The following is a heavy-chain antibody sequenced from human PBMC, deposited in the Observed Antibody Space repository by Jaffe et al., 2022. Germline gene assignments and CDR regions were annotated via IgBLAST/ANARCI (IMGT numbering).Heavy chain of an antibody. CDR2: INPNSGGT. J-gene: IGHJ6*03. CDR3: ARGLGSAIYSSSSIDYYYMDV. CDR1: GYTFTGYY. V-gene: IGHV1-2*06. D-gene: IGHD6-6*01. Sequence: QVQLVQSGAEVKKPGASVKVSCKASGYTFTGYYMHWVRQAPGQGLEWMGRINPNSGGTNYAQKFQGRVTMTRDTSISTAYMELSRLRSDDTAVYYCARGLGSAIYSSSSIDYYYMDVWGKGTTVTVSS.